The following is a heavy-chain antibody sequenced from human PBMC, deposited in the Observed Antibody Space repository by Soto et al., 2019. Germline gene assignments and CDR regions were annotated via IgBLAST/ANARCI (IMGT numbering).Heavy chain of an antibody. CDR3: ARHPRGRDSSYRYYAMDV. D-gene: IGHD6-13*01. J-gene: IGHJ6*02. CDR2: TYYNGST. Sequence: SSETLSLTCTVSGGSISSSNYYWGWIRQTPGKGLEWIGTTYYNGSTYYNASLKSRVTISVDTSTNQFSLNLRSVTAADTAVYYCARHPRGRDSSYRYYAMDVWGQGTTVTVSS. V-gene: IGHV4-39*01. CDR1: GGSISSSNYY.